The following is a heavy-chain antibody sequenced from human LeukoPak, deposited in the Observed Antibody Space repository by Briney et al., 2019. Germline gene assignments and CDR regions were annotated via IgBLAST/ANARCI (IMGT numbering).Heavy chain of an antibody. CDR1: GFTFSSYS. D-gene: IGHD3-3*01. Sequence: GGSLRLSCAASGFTFSSYSMNWVRQAPGKGLEWVSYISSSSSTIYYADSVKGRFTISRDNAKNSLYLQMNSLRAEDTAVYYCARGDYDFWSGYFFWGQGTLVTVSS. J-gene: IGHJ4*02. CDR2: ISSSSSTI. V-gene: IGHV3-48*01. CDR3: ARGDYDFWSGYFF.